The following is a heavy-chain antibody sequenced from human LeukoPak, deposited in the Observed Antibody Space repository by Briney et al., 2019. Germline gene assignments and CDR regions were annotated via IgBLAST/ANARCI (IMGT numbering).Heavy chain of an antibody. J-gene: IGHJ5*02. CDR1: GYSFTSYW. Sequence: GASLQISCKGSGYSFTSYWIGWVRPLPGKGLEWMGIIYPGDSDTRYSPSFQGQVTISADKSISTAYLQWSSLKASDTAMYYCARHFCSSTSRYVRGYWFDPWGQGTLVTVSS. CDR2: IYPGDSDT. CDR3: ARHFCSSTSRYVRGYWFDP. D-gene: IGHD2-2*01. V-gene: IGHV5-51*01.